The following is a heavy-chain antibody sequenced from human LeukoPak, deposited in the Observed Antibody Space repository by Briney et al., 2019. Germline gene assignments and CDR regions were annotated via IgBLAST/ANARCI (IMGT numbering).Heavy chain of an antibody. CDR2: TIPILGIA. Sequence: SVKVSCKASGGTFSSYAISWVRQAPGQGLEWMGRTIPILGIANYAQKSQGRVTITADKSTSTAYMELSSLRSEDTAVYYCARDSRTGTIGYWGQGTLVTVSS. J-gene: IGHJ4*02. D-gene: IGHD1-7*01. V-gene: IGHV1-69*04. CDR1: GGTFSSYA. CDR3: ARDSRTGTIGY.